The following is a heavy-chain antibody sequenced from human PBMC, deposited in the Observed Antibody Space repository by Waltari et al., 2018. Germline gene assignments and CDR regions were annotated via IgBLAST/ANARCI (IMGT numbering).Heavy chain of an antibody. J-gene: IGHJ4*02. D-gene: IGHD6-13*01. Sequence: QVQLVQSGAEVKKPGASVKVSCKASGYTFTSYGISWVRQAPGQGLEWMGWINPNSGGTNYAQKFQGWVTMTRDTSISTAYMELSRLRSDDTAVYYCARAYSSSWYPGDYWGQGTLVTVSS. CDR1: GYTFTSYG. V-gene: IGHV1-2*04. CDR3: ARAYSSSWYPGDY. CDR2: INPNSGGT.